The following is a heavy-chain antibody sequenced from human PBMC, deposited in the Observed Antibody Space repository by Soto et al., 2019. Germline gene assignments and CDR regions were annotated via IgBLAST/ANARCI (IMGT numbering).Heavy chain of an antibody. CDR1: GFTFSSYA. CDR2: ISGSGGST. Sequence: EVQLLESGGGLVQPGGSLRLSCAASGFTFSSYAMSWVRQAPGKGLEWVSAISGSGGSTYYADSVKGRFTISRDNSKNTLYLQMNSLRAEDTAVYYCAKVWGGSMVSTAYYFDYWGQGTLVTVSS. D-gene: IGHD2-8*01. V-gene: IGHV3-23*01. J-gene: IGHJ4*02. CDR3: AKVWGGSMVSTAYYFDY.